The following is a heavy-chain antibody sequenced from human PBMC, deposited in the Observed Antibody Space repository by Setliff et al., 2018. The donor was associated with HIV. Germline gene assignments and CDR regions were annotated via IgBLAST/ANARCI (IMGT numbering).Heavy chain of an antibody. Sequence: SETLSLTCTVSGGSVSDTSYYWGWIRQPPGKGLGWLANVYYSGGTYYNPSLNNRVTISVDTSRNQFSLKLTSVTAADTALYFCARLGDSGYDFRGYFDYWGQGKLVTVSS. CDR2: VYYSGGT. CDR1: GGSVSDTSYY. CDR3: ARLGDSGYDFRGYFDY. V-gene: IGHV4-39*01. J-gene: IGHJ4*02. D-gene: IGHD5-12*01.